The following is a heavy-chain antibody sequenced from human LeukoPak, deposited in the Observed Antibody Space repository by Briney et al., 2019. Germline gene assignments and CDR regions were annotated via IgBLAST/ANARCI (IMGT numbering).Heavy chain of an antibody. D-gene: IGHD2-15*01. Sequence: GSLRLSCAASGFTFNNAWMSWVRQPPGKGLEWIGEINHSGSTNYNPSLKSRVTISVDTSKNQFSLKLSSVTAADTAVYYCARGRGGYCSGGSCWGTYYYYGMDVWGQGTTVTVSS. CDR3: ARGRGGYCSGGSCWGTYYYYGMDV. CDR1: GFTFNNAW. CDR2: INHSGST. J-gene: IGHJ6*02. V-gene: IGHV4-34*01.